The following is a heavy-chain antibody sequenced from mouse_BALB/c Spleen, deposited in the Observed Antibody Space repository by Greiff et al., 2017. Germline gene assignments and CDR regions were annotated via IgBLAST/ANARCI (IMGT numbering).Heavy chain of an antibody. V-gene: IGHV5-17*02. J-gene: IGHJ3*01. CDR2: ISSGSSTI. CDR1: GFTFSSFG. Sequence: EVQGVESGGGLVQPGGSRKLSCAASGFTFSSFGMHWVRQAPEKGLEWVAYISSGSSTIYYADTVKGRFTISRDNPKNTLCLQITSLRSEDTAMCYCARSVPFAYWGQGTLVTVSA. CDR3: ARSVPFAY.